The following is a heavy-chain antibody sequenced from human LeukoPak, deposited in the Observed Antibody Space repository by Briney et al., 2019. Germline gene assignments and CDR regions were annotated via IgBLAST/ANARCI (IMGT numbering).Heavy chain of an antibody. D-gene: IGHD1-26*01. Sequence: GRSLRLSCAASGFTFDDYAIHWVRQAPGKGLEWVSGIYSGGSTYYADPVKGRFTISRDNSKNTLYLQMNSLRAEDSAVYYCARGHSGSYGPVDYWGQGTLVTVSS. V-gene: IGHV3-53*01. CDR1: GFTFDDYA. CDR3: ARGHSGSYGPVDY. CDR2: IYSGGST. J-gene: IGHJ4*02.